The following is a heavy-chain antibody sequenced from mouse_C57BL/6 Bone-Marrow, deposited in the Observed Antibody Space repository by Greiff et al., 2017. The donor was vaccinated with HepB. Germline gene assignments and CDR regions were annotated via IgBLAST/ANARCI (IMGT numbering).Heavy chain of an antibody. CDR1: GFTFSDYY. CDR2: ISNGGGST. CDR3: ARQSGI. J-gene: IGHJ3*01. Sequence: EVHLVESGGGLVQPGGSLKLSCAASGFTFSDYYMYWVRQTPEKRLEWVAYISNGGGSTYYPDTVKGRFTISRDNAKNTLYLQMSSLKSEDTAMYYCARQSGIWGQGTLVTVSA. V-gene: IGHV5-12*01.